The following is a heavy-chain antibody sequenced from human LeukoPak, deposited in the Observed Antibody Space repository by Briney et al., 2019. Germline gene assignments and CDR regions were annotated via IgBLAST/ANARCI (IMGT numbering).Heavy chain of an antibody. D-gene: IGHD3-3*01. CDR3: ARGPGNDFWSGYYIDFYYYYGMDV. V-gene: IGHV3-74*01. J-gene: IGHJ6*02. CDR2: ISGDGRIT. CDR1: GFTFSNYW. Sequence: GGSLRLSCAASGFTFSNYWAHWVRQAPGKGLVWVSRISGDGRITNYADSVKGRFTISRDNAKNTLYLQMSNLRAEDTAVYYCARGPGNDFWSGYYIDFYYYYGMDVWGQGTTVTVSS.